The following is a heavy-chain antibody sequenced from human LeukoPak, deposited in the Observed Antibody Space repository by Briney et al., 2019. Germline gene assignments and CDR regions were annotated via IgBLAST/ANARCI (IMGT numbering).Heavy chain of an antibody. V-gene: IGHV3-23*01. Sequence: GSLRLSCAASGFTFSSYAMSWVRQAPGKGLEWVSAISGSGGSTYYADSVKGRFTISRDNSKNTLYLQMNSLRAEDTAVYYCAKDLPPWEGSGYWGYFDYWGQGTLVTVSS. J-gene: IGHJ4*02. D-gene: IGHD3-22*01. CDR1: GFTFSSYA. CDR3: AKDLPPWEGSGYWGYFDY. CDR2: ISGSGGST.